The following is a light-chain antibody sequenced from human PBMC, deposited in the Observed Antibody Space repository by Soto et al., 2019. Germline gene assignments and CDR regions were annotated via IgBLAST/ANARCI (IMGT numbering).Light chain of an antibody. CDR2: GAS. V-gene: IGKV3-15*01. CDR3: QQRGNWPWT. J-gene: IGKJ1*01. Sequence: EIVMTQSPATQSASPGERATLSCRASQSVRSNLAWYQQKPGQAPRLLIYGASTRATGIPARFSGSGSGTEFTLTISSLQSEDFAVYYCQQRGNWPWTFGQGTKVEIK. CDR1: QSVRSN.